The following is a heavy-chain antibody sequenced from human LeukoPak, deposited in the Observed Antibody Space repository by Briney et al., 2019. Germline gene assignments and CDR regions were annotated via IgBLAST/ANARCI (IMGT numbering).Heavy chain of an antibody. CDR2: INPNSGGT. V-gene: IGHV1-2*02. Sequence: ASVKVSCKASGYTFTGYYMHWVRQAPGQGLEWMGWINPNSGGTNYAQKFQGRVTMIRDTSISTAYMELSGLRSDDTAVYYCARGLRITMIVVDKNWFDPWGQGTLVTVSS. CDR3: ARGLRITMIVVDKNWFDP. CDR1: GYTFTGYY. J-gene: IGHJ5*02. D-gene: IGHD3-22*01.